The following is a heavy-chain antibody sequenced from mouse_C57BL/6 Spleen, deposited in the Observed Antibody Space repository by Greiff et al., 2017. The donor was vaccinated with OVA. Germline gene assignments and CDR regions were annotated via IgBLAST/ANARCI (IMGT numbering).Heavy chain of an antibody. D-gene: IGHD3-3*01. CDR2: LYPGDGDT. CDR3: ARGWFDY. V-gene: IGHV1-82*01. Sequence: VQLQESGPELVKPGASVKISCKASGYAFSSSWMNWVKQRPGKGLEWIGRLYPGDGDTNYNGKFKGKATLTADKSSSTAYMQLSSLTSEDSAVYCCARGWFDYWGQGTTLTVSS. J-gene: IGHJ2*01. CDR1: GYAFSSSW.